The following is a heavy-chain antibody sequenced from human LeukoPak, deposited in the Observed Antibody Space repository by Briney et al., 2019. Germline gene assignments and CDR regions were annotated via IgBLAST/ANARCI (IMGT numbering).Heavy chain of an antibody. Sequence: GGSLRLSCAASGFTFSSYGMHWVRQAPGKGLEWVAVIWYDGSNKYYADSVKGRFTISRDNAKNSLYLQMNSLRAEDTAVYYCATMSGFDYWGQGTLVTVSS. J-gene: IGHJ4*01. V-gene: IGHV3-33*03. CDR2: IWYDGSNK. CDR1: GFTFSSYG. CDR3: ATMSGFDY. D-gene: IGHD3-10*02.